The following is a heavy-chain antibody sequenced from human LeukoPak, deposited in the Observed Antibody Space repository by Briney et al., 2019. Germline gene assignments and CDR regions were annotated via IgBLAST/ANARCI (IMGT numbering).Heavy chain of an antibody. J-gene: IGHJ4*02. Sequence: GASVKVSCKASGYTFTGYYMHWVRQAPGQGLEWMGRINPNSGGTNYAQKFQGRVTITTDESTSTAYMELSSLRSEDTAVYYCARDPGDGYKDPYYFDYWGQGTLVTVSS. V-gene: IGHV1-2*06. CDR1: GYTFTGYY. CDR3: ARDPGDGYKDPYYFDY. CDR2: INPNSGGT. D-gene: IGHD5-24*01.